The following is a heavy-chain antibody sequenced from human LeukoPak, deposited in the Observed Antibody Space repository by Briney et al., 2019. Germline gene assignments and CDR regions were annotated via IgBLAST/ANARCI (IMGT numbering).Heavy chain of an antibody. CDR2: ISNNGGYT. CDR1: GFTFSSSA. D-gene: IGHD2-15*01. Sequence: PGGSLRLSCAASGFTFSSSAMSWVRQAPGKGLEWVSAISNNGGYTYYADSVQGRFTISRDNSKSTLCLQMNSLRAEDTAVYYCAKQLGYCSDGXCYFPYWGQGXLXTXSS. V-gene: IGHV3-23*01. CDR3: AKQLGYCSDGXCYFPY. J-gene: IGHJ4*02.